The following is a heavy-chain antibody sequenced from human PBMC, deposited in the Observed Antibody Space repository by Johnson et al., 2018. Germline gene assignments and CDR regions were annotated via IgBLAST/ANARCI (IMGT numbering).Heavy chain of an antibody. D-gene: IGHD3-16*01. Sequence: VQLVESGGGLVQPGGSLKLSCAASGFTFSSYAMHWVRQAPGKGLEYVSAISSNGGSTYYANYVKGRFTISRDNSKNTLYLQMGSLRAEDMAVYYCASTLGWGDAFDIWGQGTMVTVSS. CDR1: GFTFSSYA. J-gene: IGHJ3*02. CDR3: ASTLGWGDAFDI. CDR2: ISSNGGST. V-gene: IGHV3-64*01.